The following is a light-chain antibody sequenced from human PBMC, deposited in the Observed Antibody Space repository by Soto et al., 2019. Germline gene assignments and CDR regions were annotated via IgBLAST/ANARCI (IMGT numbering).Light chain of an antibody. Sequence: DIVMTQSPLSLPVTPGEPASISCSPSQRLLHSNGDNYLGWYLQKPGQSPQLLIYLGSNRAPGVPDRLGGSGSSKDSRLKISRVGGEDVAFYYRMPALHPPVTFGGGTKVECK. V-gene: IGKV2-28*01. CDR3: MPALHPPVT. CDR1: QRLLHSNGDNY. J-gene: IGKJ4*01. CDR2: LGS.